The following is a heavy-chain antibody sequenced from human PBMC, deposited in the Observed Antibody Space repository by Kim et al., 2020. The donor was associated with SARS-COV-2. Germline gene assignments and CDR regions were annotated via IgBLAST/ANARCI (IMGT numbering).Heavy chain of an antibody. J-gene: IGHJ4*02. Sequence: ADSVKGRFTLSRDNAKNTLYLEMNNLRVEDTAFDYCARVPHYDSSGYYFDYWGQGTLVSVSP. D-gene: IGHD3-22*01. V-gene: IGHV3-74*01. CDR3: ARVPHYDSSGYYFDY.